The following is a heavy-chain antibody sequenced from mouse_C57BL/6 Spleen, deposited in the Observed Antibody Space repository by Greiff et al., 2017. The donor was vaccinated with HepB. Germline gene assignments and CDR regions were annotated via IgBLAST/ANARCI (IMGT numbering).Heavy chain of an antibody. CDR3: ARLGYYGSRRYFDV. CDR2: IWTGGGT. V-gene: IGHV2-9-1*01. D-gene: IGHD1-1*01. CDR1: GFSLTSYA. J-gene: IGHJ1*03. Sequence: VKLVESGPGLVAPSQSLSITCTVSGFSLTSYAISWVRQPPGKGLEWLGVIWTGGGTNYNSALKSRLSISKDNSKSQVFLKMNSLQTDDTARYYCARLGYYGSRRYFDVWGTGTTVTVSS.